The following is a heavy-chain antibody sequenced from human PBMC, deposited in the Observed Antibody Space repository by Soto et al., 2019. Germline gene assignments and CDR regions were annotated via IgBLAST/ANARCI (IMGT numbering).Heavy chain of an antibody. CDR3: ARGLPPHYYDSSGYHY. Sequence: SETLSLTCTVSGGSISSYYWSWIRQPPGKGLEWIGYIYYSGSTNYNPSLKSRVTISVATSKNQFSLKLSSVNAADTAVYYCARGLPPHYYDSSGYHYWGQGTMVTVS. CDR2: IYYSGST. CDR1: GGSISSYY. J-gene: IGHJ4*02. V-gene: IGHV4-59*01. D-gene: IGHD3-22*01.